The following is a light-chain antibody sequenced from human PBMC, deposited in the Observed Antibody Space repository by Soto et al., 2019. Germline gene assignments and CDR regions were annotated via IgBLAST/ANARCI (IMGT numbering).Light chain of an antibody. J-gene: IGKJ5*01. CDR2: DAS. Sequence: EVVLTQSPATLSLSPGERATLSCRASENVGSKLAWYQQKPGQAPRLLIYDASVRATGISDRFSGSGSGTDFTLTIGRLEPEDFAVYYCHQYANSPLTFGQGTRLEIK. V-gene: IGKV3-20*01. CDR1: ENVGSK. CDR3: HQYANSPLT.